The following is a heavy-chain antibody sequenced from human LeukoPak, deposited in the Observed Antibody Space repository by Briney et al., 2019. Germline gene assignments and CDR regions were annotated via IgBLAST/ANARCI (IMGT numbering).Heavy chain of an antibody. V-gene: IGHV3-74*01. CDR3: ARAQTLFWEFDGFDI. CDR2: IKSDGTYT. CDR1: GFTFSNYW. D-gene: IGHD3-3*01. Sequence: GGSLRLSCAASGFTFSNYWMHWVRQAPGKGLVWVSRIKSDGTYTTYADSVKGRFTISRDNAKNTLYLQMNSLRDEDTAVYSCARAQTLFWEFDGFDIWGRGTKVTVSS. J-gene: IGHJ3*02.